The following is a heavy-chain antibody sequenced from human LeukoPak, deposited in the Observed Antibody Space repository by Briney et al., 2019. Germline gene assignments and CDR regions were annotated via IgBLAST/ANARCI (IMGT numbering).Heavy chain of an antibody. CDR1: GGTFSSYT. D-gene: IGHD6-19*01. V-gene: IGHV1-69*04. CDR3: AKDLSITTVAGKGYFDY. Sequence: PGASVKVSCKASGGTFSSYTISWVRQAPGQGLEWMGRIIPILGIANYVQKFQGRVTITADKSTSTAYMELNSLRAEDTAIYYCAKDLSITTVAGKGYFDYWGQGTLVTVSS. CDR2: IIPILGIA. J-gene: IGHJ4*02.